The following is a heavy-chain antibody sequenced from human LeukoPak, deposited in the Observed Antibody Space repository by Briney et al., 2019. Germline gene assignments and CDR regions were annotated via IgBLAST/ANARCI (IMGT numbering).Heavy chain of an antibody. CDR3: ARAPYSSSWYVDY. Sequence: PSQTLSLTCTVSGGSISSGDYYGSWIPQPPVERLEWIGYIYYSGSTYYNPSLKSRVTISVDTSKHQFSLKLSSVTAADTAVYYCARAPYSSSWYVDYWGQGTMVTVSS. CDR1: GGSISSGDYY. D-gene: IGHD6-13*01. J-gene: IGHJ4*02. CDR2: IYYSGST. V-gene: IGHV4-30-4*08.